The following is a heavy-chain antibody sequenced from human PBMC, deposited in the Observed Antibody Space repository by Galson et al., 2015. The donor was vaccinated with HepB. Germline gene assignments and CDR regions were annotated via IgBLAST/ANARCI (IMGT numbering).Heavy chain of an antibody. CDR2: ISSSSSYI. J-gene: IGHJ6*02. D-gene: IGHD1-26*01. V-gene: IGHV3-21*01. CDR1: RFTFSSYS. Sequence: SLRLSCAASRFTFSSYSMKWVRQAPGKGLEWVSSISSSSSYIYYADSVKGRFTISRDNAKNSLYLQMNSLRAEDTAVYYCARSWELLQGYYYYGMDVWGQGTTVTVSS. CDR3: ARSWELLQGYYYYGMDV.